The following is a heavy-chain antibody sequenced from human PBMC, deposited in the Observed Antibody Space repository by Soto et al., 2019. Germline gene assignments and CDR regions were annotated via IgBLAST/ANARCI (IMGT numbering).Heavy chain of an antibody. V-gene: IGHV4-59*01. D-gene: IGHD6-19*01. Sequence: AETLSLTCTVSGGSISSNYWSWIRQSPGKGLEWIGYIYYSGSTNYNPSLKSRVTISVDTSKNQFSLKLSSVTAADTAVYYCARGSSGWYYFDYWGQGTLVTVS. CDR2: IYYSGST. CDR1: GGSISSNY. CDR3: ARGSSGWYYFDY. J-gene: IGHJ4*02.